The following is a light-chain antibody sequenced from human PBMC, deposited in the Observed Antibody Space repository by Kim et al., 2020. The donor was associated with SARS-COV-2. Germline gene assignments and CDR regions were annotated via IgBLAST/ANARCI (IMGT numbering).Light chain of an antibody. CDR2: GAS. CDR3: QQSHSLPLT. J-gene: IGKJ4*01. CDR1: EIVNNF. V-gene: IGKV1-39*01. Sequence: ASVGDRVTLTCRTSEIVNNFLNWYQQVPGKAPKLLVFGASNLQGGVPSRFSGGGSGTEFTLTINSLQPEDFATYYCQQSHSLPLTFGGGTKVDIK.